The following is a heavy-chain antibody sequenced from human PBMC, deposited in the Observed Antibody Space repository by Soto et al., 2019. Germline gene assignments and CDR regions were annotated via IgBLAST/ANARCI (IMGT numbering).Heavy chain of an antibody. CDR2: INHSGST. Sequence: KTSETLSLTCAVYGGSFSGYYWNWIRQPPGKGLEWIGEINHSGSTNYNPSLKSRLTISVDTSKNQFSLNLRSVTAADTAVYYRARGPLASREGMDVWGPGTTMTVYS. CDR3: ARGPLASREGMDV. V-gene: IGHV4-34*01. J-gene: IGHJ6*02. CDR1: GGSFSGYY. D-gene: IGHD6-6*01.